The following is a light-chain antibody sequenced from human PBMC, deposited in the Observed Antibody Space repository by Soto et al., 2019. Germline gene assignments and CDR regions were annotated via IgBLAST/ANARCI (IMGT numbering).Light chain of an antibody. V-gene: IGKV1-5*03. CDR1: QSISTW. CDR3: QQYKSYSQYT. Sequence: DIQMTQSPSTLSASVGDRVTITCRASQSISTWLAWYQQKPGKAPNLLIYKASSLGSGVPSRFSGSGSGTEFTHTISSLQPDDFATYYCQQYKSYSQYTFGQGTKLEIK. CDR2: KAS. J-gene: IGKJ2*01.